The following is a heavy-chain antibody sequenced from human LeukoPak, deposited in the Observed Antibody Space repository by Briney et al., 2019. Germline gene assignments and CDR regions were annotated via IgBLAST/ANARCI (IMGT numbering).Heavy chain of an antibody. Sequence: GASVKVSCKASGYTFTSYAINWVRQATGQGLEWMGWMNPNSGNTGYAQKFQGRVTIPRNTSISTAYMELSSLRAEDTAVYYCARSRRGSSLGYWGQGTLVTVSS. CDR3: ARSRRGSSLGY. D-gene: IGHD5-18*01. CDR2: MNPNSGNT. V-gene: IGHV1-8*03. CDR1: GYTFTSYA. J-gene: IGHJ4*02.